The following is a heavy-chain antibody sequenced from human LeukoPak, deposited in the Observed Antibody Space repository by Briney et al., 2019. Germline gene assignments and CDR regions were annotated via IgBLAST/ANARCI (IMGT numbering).Heavy chain of an antibody. D-gene: IGHD3-10*01. V-gene: IGHV3-7*01. J-gene: IGHJ4*02. CDR2: IKPDGSEK. CDR1: GFTFNTYW. CDR3: ISGRGY. Sequence: GGSLRLSCTASGFTFNTYWMNWVRQAPGKGLEWVANIKPDGSEKYYVDFVEGRFTISRDNAKNSLYLQMNSLRAEDTAVYYCISGRGYWGQGALVTVSS.